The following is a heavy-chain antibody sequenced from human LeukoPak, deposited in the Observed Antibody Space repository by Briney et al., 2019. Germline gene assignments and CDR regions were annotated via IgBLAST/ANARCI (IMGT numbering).Heavy chain of an antibody. J-gene: IGHJ4*02. CDR1: GITLSNYG. D-gene: IGHD3-22*01. V-gene: IGHV3-23*01. Sequence: GGSLRLSCAVSGITLSNYGMSWVRQAPGKGLEWVAGISDSGGSTNYADSVKGRFTISRDNPKNTLYLQMNSLGPEDTAVYFCAKRGVVIRVILVGFHKEAYYFDSWGQGALVTVSS. CDR2: ISDSGGST. CDR3: AKRGVVIRVILVGFHKEAYYFDS.